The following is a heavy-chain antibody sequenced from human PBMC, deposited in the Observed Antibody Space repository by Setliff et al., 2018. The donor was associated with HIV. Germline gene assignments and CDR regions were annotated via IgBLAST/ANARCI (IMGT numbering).Heavy chain of an antibody. D-gene: IGHD1-26*01. J-gene: IGHJ6*02. CDR1: GLTFRSSG. V-gene: IGHV3-30*02. CDR2: IWYDGRNK. CDR3: AKDFLDHSGSYYGLNYHYYGMDV. Sequence: LRLSCAASGLTFRSSGMYWVRQAPGKGLEWVAPIWYDGRNKHSADSVKGRFTISRDNSTNTVYLQMNSLRAEDTAVYYCAKDFLDHSGSYYGLNYHYYGMDVWGQGTTVTVSS.